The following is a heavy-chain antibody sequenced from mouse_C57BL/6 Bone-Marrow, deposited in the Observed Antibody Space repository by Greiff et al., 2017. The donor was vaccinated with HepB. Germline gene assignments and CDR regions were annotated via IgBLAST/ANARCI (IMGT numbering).Heavy chain of an antibody. CDR1: GYTFTGYW. J-gene: IGHJ3*02. CDR3: ARWLEYGY. Sequence: QVQLQQSGAELMKPGASVKLSCKASGYTFTGYWIEWVKQRPGHGLEWIGEILPGSGSTYYNAKFKGKATYTADTSSNTAYMQLSSMTTEDSTIYYCARWLEYGYWDQETLVTVSA. CDR2: ILPGSGST. D-gene: IGHD2-2*01. V-gene: IGHV1-9*01.